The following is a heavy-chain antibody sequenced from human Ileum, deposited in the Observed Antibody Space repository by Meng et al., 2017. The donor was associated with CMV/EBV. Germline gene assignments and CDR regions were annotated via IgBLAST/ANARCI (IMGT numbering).Heavy chain of an antibody. V-gene: IGHV3-74*01. CDR2: INSDGTNT. D-gene: IGHD4-23*01. CDR1: GFTLTTYW. J-gene: IGHJ4*02. CDR3: ARIKYGGNYHFDY. Sequence: GESLKISCTASGFTLTTYWMHWVRQAPGKGLVWVSRINSDGTNTIYADSVKGRFAISRDDARNTVYLQMNTLRAEDTAIYYCARIKYGGNYHFDYWGQGTLVTVSS.